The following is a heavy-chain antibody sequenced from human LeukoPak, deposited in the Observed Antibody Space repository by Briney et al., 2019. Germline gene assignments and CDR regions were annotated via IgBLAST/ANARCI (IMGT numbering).Heavy chain of an antibody. D-gene: IGHD6-6*01. CDR1: GGSFSGYY. Sequence: SETLSLTCAVYGGSFSGYYWSWIRQPPGKGLEWIGGINHSGSTNYNPSLKSRVTISVDTSKNQFSLKLSSVTAADTAVYYCASVIIAARHFDYWGQGTLVTVSS. CDR3: ASVIIAARHFDY. CDR2: INHSGST. J-gene: IGHJ4*02. V-gene: IGHV4-34*01.